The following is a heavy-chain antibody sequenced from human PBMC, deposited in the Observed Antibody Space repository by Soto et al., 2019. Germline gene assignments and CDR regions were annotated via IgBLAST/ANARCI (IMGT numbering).Heavy chain of an antibody. CDR2: IIDSGGST. CDR3: AKGRSYYYYYGVDV. Sequence: PGGSLRLSCAASGFAFSTYHMSWVRQAPGKGLEWVSDIIDSGGSTYYADSVKGRFTISRDNSKSTLYLQMNSLRAEGTALYYCAKGRSYYYYYGVDVWGQGTTVTVSS. V-gene: IGHV3-23*01. CDR1: GFAFSTYH. J-gene: IGHJ6*02.